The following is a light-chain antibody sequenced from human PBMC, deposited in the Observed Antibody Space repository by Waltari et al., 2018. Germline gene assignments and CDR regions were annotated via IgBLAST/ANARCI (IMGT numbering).Light chain of an antibody. CDR3: QSYDSSLTAWV. CDR2: GNT. Sequence: QSVLTQPPSVSGAPGQRVTISCTGSNSNIGAGFDVHWYKQIPGTAPKVLIYGNTNRPSGVPDRFSGSKSGTSASLAITGLQAEDEADYYCQSYDSSLTAWVFGGGTRLTVL. J-gene: IGLJ3*02. CDR1: NSNIGAGFD. V-gene: IGLV1-40*01.